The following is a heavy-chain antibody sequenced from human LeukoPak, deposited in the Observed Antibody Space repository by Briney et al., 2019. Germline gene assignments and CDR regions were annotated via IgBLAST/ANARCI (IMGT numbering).Heavy chain of an antibody. Sequence: VASVKVSCKASGGTFSSYAISSVRQAPGQGLEWMGGIIPIFGTANYAQKFQGRVTITTDESTSTAYMELSSLRSEGTAVYYCARARELELGYYYYYYMDVWGKGTTVTVSS. J-gene: IGHJ6*03. CDR2: IIPIFGTA. V-gene: IGHV1-69*05. CDR1: GGTFSSYA. CDR3: ARARELELGYYYYYYMDV. D-gene: IGHD1-7*01.